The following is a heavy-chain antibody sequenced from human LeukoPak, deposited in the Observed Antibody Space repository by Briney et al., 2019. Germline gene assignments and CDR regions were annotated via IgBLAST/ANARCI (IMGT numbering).Heavy chain of an antibody. D-gene: IGHD6-19*01. V-gene: IGHV3-9*01. J-gene: IGHJ4*02. CDR3: AKDTGQWLVKSCFDY. CDR2: ISWNSGSI. CDR1: GFTFDDYA. Sequence: GGSLRLSCAASGFTFDDYAMHWVRQVPGKGLEWVSGISWNSGSIGYADSVKGRFTISRDNAKNSLYLQMNSLRAEDTALYYCAKDTGQWLVKSCFDYWGQGTLVTVSS.